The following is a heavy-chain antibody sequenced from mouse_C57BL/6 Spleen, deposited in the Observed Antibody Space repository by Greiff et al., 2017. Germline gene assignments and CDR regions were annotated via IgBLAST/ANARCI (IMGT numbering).Heavy chain of an antibody. CDR1: GYAFSSSW. J-gene: IGHJ4*01. D-gene: IGHD2-4*01. CDR3: ARSFDYEDHYAMDY. CDR2: IYPGDGDT. V-gene: IGHV1-82*01. Sequence: LQESGPELVKPGASVKISCKASGYAFSSSWMNWVKQRPGKGLEWIGRIYPGDGDTNYNGKFKGKATLTADKSSSTAYMQLSSLTSEDSAVYFCARSFDYEDHYAMDYWGQGTSVTVSS.